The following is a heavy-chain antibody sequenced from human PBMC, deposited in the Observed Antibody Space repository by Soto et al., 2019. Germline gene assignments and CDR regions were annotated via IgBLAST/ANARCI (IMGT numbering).Heavy chain of an antibody. D-gene: IGHD2-21*02. Sequence: LRLSCAASGFTFNTYGMTWVRQAPGKGLEWVSTVSGSGGGTYYADSVKGRFTISRVSSKNTMYPQMSNLRAEDTAVYFCARIGPYCGGDCYPDFDFWGLGTPVTVSS. J-gene: IGHJ4*02. V-gene: IGHV3-23*01. CDR1: GFTFNTYG. CDR3: ARIGPYCGGDCYPDFDF. CDR2: VSGSGGGT.